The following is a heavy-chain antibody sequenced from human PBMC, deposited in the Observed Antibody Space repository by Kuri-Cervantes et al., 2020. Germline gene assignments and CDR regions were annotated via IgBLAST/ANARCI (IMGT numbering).Heavy chain of an antibody. J-gene: IGHJ6*02. D-gene: IGHD5-24*01. Sequence: ASVKVSCKASGYTFTSYGISWVRQAPGQGLEWMGWISAYNGNTNYAQKLQGRVTTTTDTSTSTAYMELRSLRSDDTAVYYCARVGDGYNYVLYYYYGMDVWGQGTTVTVSS. V-gene: IGHV1-18*01. CDR2: ISAYNGNT. CDR1: GYTFTSYG. CDR3: ARVGDGYNYVLYYYYGMDV.